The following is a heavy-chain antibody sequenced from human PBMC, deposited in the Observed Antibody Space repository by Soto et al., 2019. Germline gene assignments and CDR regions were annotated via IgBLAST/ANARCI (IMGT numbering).Heavy chain of an antibody. Sequence: GGSLRLSCAASGFTFSNACMNWVRQAPGKGLEWVGRIKSKTDGGTTDYAAPVKGRFTISRDDSKNTLYLQMNSLKTENTAVYYCTTVSSRYYYVVDFWGQGTLGTVS. CDR3: TTVSSRYYYVVDF. V-gene: IGHV3-15*07. CDR1: GFTFSNAC. J-gene: IGHJ4*02. D-gene: IGHD3-22*01. CDR2: IKSKTDGGTT.